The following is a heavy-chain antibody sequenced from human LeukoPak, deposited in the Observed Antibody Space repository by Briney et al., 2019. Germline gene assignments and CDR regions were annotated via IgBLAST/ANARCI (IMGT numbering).Heavy chain of an antibody. J-gene: IGHJ3*02. D-gene: IGHD6-19*01. CDR2: ISSSGSTI. V-gene: IGHV3-48*03. CDR1: GFTFSSYE. CDR3: ARAVAGDAFDI. Sequence: GGSLRLSCAASGFTFSSYEMNWVHQAPGKGLEWVSYISSSGSTIYYADSVKGRFTISRDNAKNSLYLQMNSLRAEDTAVYYCARAVAGDAFDIWGQGTMVTVSS.